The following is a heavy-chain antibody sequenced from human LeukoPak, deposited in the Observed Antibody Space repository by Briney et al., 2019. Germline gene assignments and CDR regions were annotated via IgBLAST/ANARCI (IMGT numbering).Heavy chain of an antibody. J-gene: IGHJ4*02. CDR1: GGSISSYY. D-gene: IGHD6-19*01. CDR3: ARVHSSGWYLDY. V-gene: IGHV4-4*07. CDR2: IYTSGNT. Sequence: PSETLSLTCSVSGGSISSYYCSWIRQPAGKGLEWIGRIYTSGNTNYNPSLKSRVTMSVDTSKNQFSLKLSSVTAADTAAYYCARVHSSGWYLDYWGQGTLVTVSS.